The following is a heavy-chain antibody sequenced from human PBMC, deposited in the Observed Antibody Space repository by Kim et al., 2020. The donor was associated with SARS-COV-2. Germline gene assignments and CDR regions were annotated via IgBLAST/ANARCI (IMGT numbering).Heavy chain of an antibody. CDR2: ISSSGSTI. D-gene: IGHD3-22*01. CDR3: ARDDKDSSGPTNYYYYYGMDV. V-gene: IGHV3-48*03. CDR1: GFTFSSYE. J-gene: IGHJ6*02. Sequence: GGSLRLSCAASGFTFSSYEMNWVRQAPGKGLEWVSYISSSGSTIYYADSVKGRFTISRDNAKNSLYLQMNRLRAEDTAVYYCARDDKDSSGPTNYYYYYGMDVWGQVTTLTVSS.